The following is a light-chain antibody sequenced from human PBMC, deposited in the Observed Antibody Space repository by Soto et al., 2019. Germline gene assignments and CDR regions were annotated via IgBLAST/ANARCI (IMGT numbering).Light chain of an antibody. J-gene: IGKJ3*01. Sequence: EIVMTQSPGTLSLSPGETATLSCRASQSVSSNYVAWFHQKPGQAPRLLIYGASSMATGVPDRFSASGSGTDFTLTSSRLEPEDFAVYYCQQYGRSPFTVGPGTKVDIK. V-gene: IGKV3-20*01. CDR3: QQYGRSPFT. CDR1: QSVSSNY. CDR2: GAS.